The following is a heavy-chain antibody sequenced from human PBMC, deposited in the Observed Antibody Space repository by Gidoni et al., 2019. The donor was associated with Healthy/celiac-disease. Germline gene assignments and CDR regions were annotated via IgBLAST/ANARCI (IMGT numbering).Heavy chain of an antibody. D-gene: IGHD6-6*01. Sequence: QVQLVQSGAEVKKTGASVKVSCKVSGYTLPELSMPWVRQAPGKGLEWMGGFDAEDGETIYAQKFQGRVTMTEDTSTDTAYMELSSLRSEDTAVYYCATTRPLRLAARYYYYYGMDVWGQGTTVTVSS. J-gene: IGHJ6*02. CDR1: GYTLPELS. CDR3: ATTRPLRLAARYYYYYGMDV. CDR2: FDAEDGET. V-gene: IGHV1-24*01.